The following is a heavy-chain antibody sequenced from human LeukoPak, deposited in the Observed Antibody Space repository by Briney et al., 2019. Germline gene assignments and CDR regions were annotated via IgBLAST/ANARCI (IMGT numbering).Heavy chain of an antibody. CDR1: GFTISNYW. J-gene: IGHJ4*02. V-gene: IGHV3-7*01. Sequence: GGSLRLSCAVSGFTISNYWLSWVRQAPGKGLEWVASIKQDGSVEFYVDSVKGRFTISRDSAKNSLYLQMNSLRDEDTAVYYCVRDPLDYWGQGTLVTVSS. CDR2: IKQDGSVE. CDR3: VRDPLDY.